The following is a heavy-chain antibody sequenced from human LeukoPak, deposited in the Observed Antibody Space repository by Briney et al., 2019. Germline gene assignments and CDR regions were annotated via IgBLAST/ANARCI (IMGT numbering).Heavy chain of an antibody. CDR1: GYSFTSYW. Sequence: GESLKISCKGSGYSFTSYWIGWVCQMPGKGLEWMGIIYPGDSDTRYSPSFQGQVTISADKSISTAYLQWSSLKASDTAMYYCARFLYCGGDCYSGQDYWGQGTLVTVSS. CDR2: IYPGDSDT. D-gene: IGHD2-21*02. V-gene: IGHV5-51*01. J-gene: IGHJ4*02. CDR3: ARFLYCGGDCYSGQDY.